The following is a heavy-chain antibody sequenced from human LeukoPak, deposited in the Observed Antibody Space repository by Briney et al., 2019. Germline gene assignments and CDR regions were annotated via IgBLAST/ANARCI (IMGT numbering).Heavy chain of an antibody. CDR3: ARAPIWSRYYYYLDV. CDR2: INPSGGST. D-gene: IGHD3-16*01. V-gene: IGHV1-46*01. CDR1: GYTFTSYY. J-gene: IGHJ6*03. Sequence: GASVKVSCKASGYTFTSYYMHWVRQAPGQGLEWMGIINPSGGSTSYAQKFQGRVTMTRDMSTSTVHMELSSLRSEDTAVYYCARAPIWSRYYYYLDVWGKGTTVTVSS.